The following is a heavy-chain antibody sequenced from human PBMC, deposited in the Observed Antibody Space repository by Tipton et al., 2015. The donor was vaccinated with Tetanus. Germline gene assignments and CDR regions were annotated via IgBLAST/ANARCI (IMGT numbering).Heavy chain of an antibody. CDR2: INHSGST. CDR3: ARGTASHIAVAGIGAFDI. V-gene: IGHV4-34*01. CDR1: GGSFSGYY. Sequence: TLSLTCAVYGGSFSGYYWSWIRQPPGKGLEWIGEINHSGSTNNNPSLKSRVTISVDTSMNQFSLKLSSVTAADTAVYYCARGTASHIAVAGIGAFDIWGQGTMVTVSS. D-gene: IGHD6-19*01. J-gene: IGHJ3*02.